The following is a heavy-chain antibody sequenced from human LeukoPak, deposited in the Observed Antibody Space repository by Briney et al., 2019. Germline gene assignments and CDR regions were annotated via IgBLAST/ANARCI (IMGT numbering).Heavy chain of an antibody. CDR3: ARVAQPTPGNYYYYMDV. CDR1: GFTFSSYA. J-gene: IGHJ6*03. D-gene: IGHD1-14*01. V-gene: IGHV3-30*01. CDR2: ISYDGSNK. Sequence: GGSLRLSCSASGFTFSSYAMHWVRQAPGKGLEWVAVISYDGSNKYYADSVKGRFTISRDNSKNTLYLQMNSLRAEDTAVYYCARVAQPTPGNYYYYMDVWGKGTTVTVSS.